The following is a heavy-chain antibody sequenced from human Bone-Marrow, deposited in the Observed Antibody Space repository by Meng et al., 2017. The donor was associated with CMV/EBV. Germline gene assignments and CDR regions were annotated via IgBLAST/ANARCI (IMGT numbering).Heavy chain of an antibody. CDR2: IVVGSGNT. D-gene: IGHD4-11*01. V-gene: IGHV1-58*01. J-gene: IGHJ6*02. CDR1: GFTFTSSA. Sequence: SVKVSCKASGFTFTSSAVQWVRQARGQRLEWIGWIVVGSGNTNYAQKFQERVTITRDMSTSTAYMELSSLRSADTAVYYCARRRSTVTGYTELEAPYGMDVWGQGTTVTVSS. CDR3: ARRRSTVTGYTELEAPYGMDV.